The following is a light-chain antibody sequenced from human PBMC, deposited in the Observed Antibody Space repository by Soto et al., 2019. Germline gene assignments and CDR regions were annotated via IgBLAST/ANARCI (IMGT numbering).Light chain of an antibody. Sequence: QSALTQPRSVSRSPGQSVTISCTGTSSDVGGYNYVSWYQQHPGKAPKLMIYDVSKRPSGVPDRFSGSKSGNTASLTISGLQAEDEADYYCCSYAGSYPVVFGGGTKVTVL. V-gene: IGLV2-11*01. CDR1: SSDVGGYNY. CDR2: DVS. J-gene: IGLJ2*01. CDR3: CSYAGSYPVV.